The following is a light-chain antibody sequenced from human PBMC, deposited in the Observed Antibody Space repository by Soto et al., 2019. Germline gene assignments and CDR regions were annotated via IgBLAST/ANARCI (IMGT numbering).Light chain of an antibody. CDR1: QSVSSSY. CDR2: GAS. J-gene: IGKJ4*01. CDR3: QQYNSYSGLT. Sequence: EIVLTQSPVTLSFSAVERATLSCRASQSVSSSYLAWYQQKPGQAPRLLIYGASSRATGIPDRFSGSGSGTEFTLTISSLQPDDSATYYCQQYNSYSGLTFGGGTKVDIK. V-gene: IGKV3-20*01.